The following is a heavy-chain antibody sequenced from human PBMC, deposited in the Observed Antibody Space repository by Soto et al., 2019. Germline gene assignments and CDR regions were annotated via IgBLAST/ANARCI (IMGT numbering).Heavy chain of an antibody. J-gene: IGHJ4*02. CDR3: ARHPTGYSSSWFFDY. CDR2: IYYSGST. CDR1: GGSISSYY. D-gene: IGHD6-13*01. V-gene: IGHV4-59*08. Sequence: SETLSLTCTVSGGSISSYYWSWIRQPPGKGLEWIGYIYYSGSTNYNPSLKSRVTISVDTSKNQFSLKLSSVTAADTAVYYCARHPTGYSSSWFFDYWGQGTLVTVSS.